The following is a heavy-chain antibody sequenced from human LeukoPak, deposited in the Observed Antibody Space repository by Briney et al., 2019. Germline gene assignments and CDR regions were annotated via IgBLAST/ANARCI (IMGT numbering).Heavy chain of an antibody. CDR1: GGSVSSGSYY. Sequence: SETLSLTCTVSGGSVSSGSYYWSWIRQPPGKGLEWIGYIYYSGSTNYNPSLKSRVTISVDTSKNQFSLKLSSVTAADTAVYYCARAPIVVVPAASMDVWGQGTTVTVSS. V-gene: IGHV4-61*01. J-gene: IGHJ6*02. CDR3: ARAPIVVVPAASMDV. D-gene: IGHD2-2*01. CDR2: IYYSGST.